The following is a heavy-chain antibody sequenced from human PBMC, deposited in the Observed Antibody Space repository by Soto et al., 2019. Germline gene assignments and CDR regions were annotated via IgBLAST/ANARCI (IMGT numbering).Heavy chain of an antibody. D-gene: IGHD5-12*01. CDR2: ISSNGAST. J-gene: IGHJ4*02. CDR1: GFTFSNHA. Sequence: EVQLVESGGGLVRPGGSLRLSCSASGFTFSNHALHWVRQAPGKGLEYIAAISSNGASTYYTDAGKGRFTISRDNSKNVLYFQMSSLRPDDTSMYYCVKDLRHGYSYGRFDYWGQGTLVAVYS. V-gene: IGHV3-64D*06. CDR3: VKDLRHGYSYGRFDY.